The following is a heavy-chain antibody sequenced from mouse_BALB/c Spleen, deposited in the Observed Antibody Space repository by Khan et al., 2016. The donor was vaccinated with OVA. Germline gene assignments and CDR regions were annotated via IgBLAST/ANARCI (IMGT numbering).Heavy chain of an antibody. D-gene: IGHD1-1*01. J-gene: IGHJ4*01. V-gene: IGHV1S41*01. CDR3: ARSNYYGSGLYAMDY. Sequence: DLVKPGVSVKLSCRASGYTFTSYWINWIKQRPGQGLEWIGRIAPGSGSTSYNEMFKGKATLTVDTSSSTAYIQLSSLSSEDSAVCFCARSNYYGSGLYAMDYWGQGTSVTVSS. CDR1: GYTFTSYW. CDR2: IAPGSGST.